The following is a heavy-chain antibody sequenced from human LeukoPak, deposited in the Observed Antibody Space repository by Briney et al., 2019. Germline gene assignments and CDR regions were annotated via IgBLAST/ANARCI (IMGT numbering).Heavy chain of an antibody. CDR1: GGSISSRSYY. D-gene: IGHD3-22*01. CDR2: IYSSGGT. CDR3: AAERTYYYDSSDYPHRPDY. V-gene: IGHV4-39*07. J-gene: IGHJ4*02. Sequence: PSETLSLTCTVSGGSISSRSYYWGWIRQPPGKGLEWIGNIYSSGGTYYNPSLKSRVTISIDTSKNQFSLKLTSVTAADTAVYYCAAERTYYYDSSDYPHRPDYWGQGTLVTVSS.